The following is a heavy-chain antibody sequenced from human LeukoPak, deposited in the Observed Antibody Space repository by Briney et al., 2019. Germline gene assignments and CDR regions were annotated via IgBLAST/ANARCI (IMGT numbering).Heavy chain of an antibody. CDR2: IYYSGNT. CDR1: GDSISSDGCY. Sequence: PSQTLSLTCTVSGDSISSDGCYWSWIRQRPGKGLEWIGYIYYSGNTYYNPSLKSRVTISVDTSKNQFSLKLNSVTAAETAMYYCARNLYHTDMGIDYWGQGTLVTVSS. V-gene: IGHV4-31*03. CDR3: ARNLYHTDMGIDY. D-gene: IGHD3-9*01. J-gene: IGHJ4*02.